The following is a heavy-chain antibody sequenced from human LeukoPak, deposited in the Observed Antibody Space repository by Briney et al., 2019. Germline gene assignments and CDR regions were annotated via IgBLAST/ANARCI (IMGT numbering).Heavy chain of an antibody. CDR1: EFTYSSYA. CDR2: ISYDGSNK. J-gene: IGHJ4*02. D-gene: IGHD5-24*01. V-gene: IGHV3-30-3*01. Sequence: GGSLRLSCAASEFTYSSYAMHWVRQAPGKGLEWVAVISYDGSNKYYADSVKGRFTISRDNSKNTLYLQMNSLRAEDTAVYYCARSVVGRWLQSAIDYWGQGTLVTVSS. CDR3: ARSVVGRWLQSAIDY.